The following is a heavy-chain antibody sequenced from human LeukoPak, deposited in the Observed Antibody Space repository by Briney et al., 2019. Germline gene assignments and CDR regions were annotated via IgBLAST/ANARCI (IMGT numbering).Heavy chain of an antibody. CDR3: ARDSTTVTLDY. D-gene: IGHD4-11*01. Sequence: GGSLRLSCAASGFTFSSYAMHWVRQAPGKGLEWVAVISYDGSNKYYADSAKGRFTISRDNSKNTLYLQMNSLRAEDTAVYYCARDSTTVTLDYWGQGTLVTVSS. V-gene: IGHV3-30-3*01. CDR2: ISYDGSNK. J-gene: IGHJ4*02. CDR1: GFTFSSYA.